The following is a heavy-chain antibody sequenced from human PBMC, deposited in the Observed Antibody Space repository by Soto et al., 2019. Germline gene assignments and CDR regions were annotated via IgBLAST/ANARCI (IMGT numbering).Heavy chain of an antibody. CDR1: GGSFSGYD. J-gene: IGHJ4*02. Sequence: SETLSLTCAVCGGSFSGYDCSWIRQPPWKGLEWIGEINHSGSTNYNPSLKSRVTISVDTSKNQFSRKLSSVTAADTDVYYCARKVVVPAARGTFDYWGQGTLVTVSS. V-gene: IGHV4-34*01. CDR2: INHSGST. D-gene: IGHD2-2*01. CDR3: ARKVVVPAARGTFDY.